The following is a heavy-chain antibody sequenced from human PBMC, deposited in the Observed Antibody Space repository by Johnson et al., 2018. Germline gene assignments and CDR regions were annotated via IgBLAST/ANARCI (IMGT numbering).Heavy chain of an antibody. J-gene: IGHJ6*03. CDR2: ISWAGGSS. Sequence: EVQLVETGGVVVQPGGSLRLSCAASGFTFDDYAMHWVRQAPGKGLEWVSLISWAGGSSYYADSVKGRFTISRDNSKNSLYLQMNSLRAEDTALYYCAKDIRGPPDYYYYYYMDVWGKGTTVTVSS. V-gene: IGHV3-43D*03. CDR3: AKDIRGPPDYYYYYYMDV. CDR1: GFTFDDYA.